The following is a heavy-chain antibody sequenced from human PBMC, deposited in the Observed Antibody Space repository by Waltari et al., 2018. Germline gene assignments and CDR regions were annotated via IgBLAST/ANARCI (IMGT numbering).Heavy chain of an antibody. CDR2: VHHSGKT. V-gene: IGHV4-4*02. J-gene: IGHJ4*02. CDR3: AGDRAIWLFFDY. D-gene: IGHD2-2*01. CDR1: GDSISGNYW. Sequence: QVQLQESGQGLVKPSGTLSLTCAVSGDSISGNYWWSWVRQSPEKGLEWIGQVHHSGKTHYNPSLQSRLTISVDKPKNQCSLNLNSVTAADTAVYDCAGDRAIWLFFDYWGRGTLVTVSS.